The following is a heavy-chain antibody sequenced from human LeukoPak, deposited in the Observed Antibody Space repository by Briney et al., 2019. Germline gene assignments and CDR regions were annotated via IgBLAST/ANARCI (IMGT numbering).Heavy chain of an antibody. CDR1: AGSISSFY. V-gene: IGHV4-59*01. CDR2: IYYSGST. CDR3: ARDRNSGYDLYYYYGMDV. D-gene: IGHD5-12*01. Sequence: SETLSLTCTVSAGSISSFYWSWIRQPQGKGLEWIGYIYYSGSTNYNPSLKSRVTISVDTSKNQFSLKLSSVTAADTAVYYCARDRNSGYDLYYYYGMDVWGQGTTVTVSS. J-gene: IGHJ6*02.